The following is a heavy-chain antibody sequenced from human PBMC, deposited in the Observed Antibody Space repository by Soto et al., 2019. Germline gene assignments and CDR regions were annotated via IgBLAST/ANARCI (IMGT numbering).Heavy chain of an antibody. CDR2: ISWNSGSV. J-gene: IGHJ4*01. Sequence: VQLVESGGGLVQPGRSLRVSCAASGFSFDDYAMHWVRQAPGKGLEWVSGISWNSGSVAYADSVKGRFTISRDNAKDSLYLQMNSLRLEDTALYFCARDLTATETAPDYWGQGSLVTVSS. CDR3: ARDLTATETAPDY. V-gene: IGHV3-9*01. CDR1: GFSFDDYA. D-gene: IGHD5-18*01.